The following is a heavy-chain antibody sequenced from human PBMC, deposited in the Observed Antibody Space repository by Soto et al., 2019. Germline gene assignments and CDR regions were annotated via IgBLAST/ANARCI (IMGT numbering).Heavy chain of an antibody. CDR1: GGTFSSYA. CDR2: IIPIFGTA. J-gene: IGHJ3*01. V-gene: IGHV1-69*13. Sequence: GASVKVSCKASGGTFSSYAISWVRQAPGQGLEWMGGIIPIFGTANYAQKFQGRVTITADESTSTAYMELSSLRSEDTAVYYCARDRYCGGDCYGSSSWGQGTMVTVSS. D-gene: IGHD2-21*02. CDR3: ARDRYCGGDCYGSSS.